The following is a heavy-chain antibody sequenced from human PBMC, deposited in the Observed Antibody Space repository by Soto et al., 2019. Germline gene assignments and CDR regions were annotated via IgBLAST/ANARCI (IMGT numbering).Heavy chain of an antibody. Sequence: QVQLQESGPGLVKPSDTLSLTCAVSGYSISSSNWWGWIRQPPGKGLEWIGYIYYSGSTYYNPSHKSRVXXSXDXXKNQFSRKLSSVTAVDTAMYYCASTLTTSGARFDPWGQGTLVTVSS. V-gene: IGHV4-28*01. CDR3: ASTLTTSGARFDP. CDR1: GYSISSSNW. J-gene: IGHJ5*02. D-gene: IGHD3-22*01. CDR2: IYYSGST.